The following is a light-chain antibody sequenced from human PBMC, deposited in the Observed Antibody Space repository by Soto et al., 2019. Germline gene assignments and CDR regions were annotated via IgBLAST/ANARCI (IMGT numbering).Light chain of an antibody. V-gene: IGLV1-40*01. Sequence: QSVLTQPPSVSGAPGQRVTISCTGSSSNIGAGYDVHWYQQLPGTAPKLLIYGNSNRPSGVPDRFSGSKSGTSASLAITGLQAEEDADYYCQSSDSSLSGSVVFGGGTQLTVL. CDR3: QSSDSSLSGSVV. CDR2: GNS. CDR1: SSNIGAGYD. J-gene: IGLJ2*01.